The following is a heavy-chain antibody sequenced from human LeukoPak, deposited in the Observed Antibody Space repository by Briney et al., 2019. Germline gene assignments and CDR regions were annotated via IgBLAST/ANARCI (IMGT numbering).Heavy chain of an antibody. J-gene: IGHJ6*03. CDR2: INHSGST. Sequence: SETLSLTCAVYGGSFSGYYWSWIRQPPGKGLEWIGEINHSGSTNYNPSLKSRVTISVDTSKTQFSLNLSSVSAADTAVYYCAKGGPSGYYYMDVWGKGTTVTVSS. V-gene: IGHV4-34*01. CDR3: AKGGPSGYYYMDV. CDR1: GGSFSGYY.